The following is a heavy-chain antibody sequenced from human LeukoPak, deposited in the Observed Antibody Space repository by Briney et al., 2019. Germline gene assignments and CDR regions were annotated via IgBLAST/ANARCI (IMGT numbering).Heavy chain of an antibody. CDR3: ARDPPSFQH. V-gene: IGHV3-7*03. Sequence: GGSLRLSCAASGFTFSDYWMSWVRQAPGKGLEWVANIKQDGSKTNYVDSVKGRFTISRDNVKNLLFLQMNSLRAEDTAVYYCARDPPSFQHWGQGTLVTVSS. J-gene: IGHJ1*01. CDR1: GFTFSDYW. CDR2: IKQDGSKT.